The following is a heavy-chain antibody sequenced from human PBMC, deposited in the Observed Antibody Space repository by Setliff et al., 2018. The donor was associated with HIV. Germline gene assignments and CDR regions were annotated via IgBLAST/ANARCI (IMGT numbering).Heavy chain of an antibody. Sequence: PGGSLRLSCVASGFTFINYAMSWVRQAPGKGLEWVSVIYAGGSTYYADSVKGRFTISRDNSKNMLYLQMDSLRAEDTAVYYCARGRNRNYVVYGMDVWGQGTTVTVSS. D-gene: IGHD1-7*01. J-gene: IGHJ6*02. CDR1: GFTFINYA. CDR2: IYAGGST. V-gene: IGHV3-23*03. CDR3: ARGRNRNYVVYGMDV.